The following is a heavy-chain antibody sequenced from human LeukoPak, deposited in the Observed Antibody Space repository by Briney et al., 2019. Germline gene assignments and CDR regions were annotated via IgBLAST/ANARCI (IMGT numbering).Heavy chain of an antibody. CDR3: AKDLTIFGVVISGWDFDY. V-gene: IGHV3-23*01. CDR2: ISDSGGST. Sequence: GGSLRLSCAASGFPFSSYAMSWVRQAPGEGLEWVSGISDSGGSTYYADSVKGRFTISRDNSKNTLYLQMNSLRAEDTAVYYCAKDLTIFGVVISGWDFDYWGQGTLVTVSS. J-gene: IGHJ4*02. CDR1: GFPFSSYA. D-gene: IGHD3-3*01.